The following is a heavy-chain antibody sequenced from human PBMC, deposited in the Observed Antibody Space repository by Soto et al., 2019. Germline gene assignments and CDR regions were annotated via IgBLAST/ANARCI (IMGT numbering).Heavy chain of an antibody. CDR2: IYYSGNT. Sequence: SETLSLTCTVSSGSISSTIYSWNWIRQPPGKGLEWIGSIYYSGNTNYSPSLKSRVTISVDTSKKQFSLKLTSVTAADTAMYYCARGYCSSTSCYEFDYWGQGTLVTVSS. V-gene: IGHV4-61*01. CDR3: ARGYCSSTSCYEFDY. J-gene: IGHJ4*02. CDR1: SGSISSTIYS. D-gene: IGHD2-2*01.